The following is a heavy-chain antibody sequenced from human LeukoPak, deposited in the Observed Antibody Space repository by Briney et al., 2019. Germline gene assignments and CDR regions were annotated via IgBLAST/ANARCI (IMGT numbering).Heavy chain of an antibody. Sequence: GGSLRLSCAAYGFTFSSYGMHWVRQAPGEGLECVAFIRYDGSKKYYAFSVKGRFTISRDDYKNTLYLQMNRLIVEATAGYYCPQDVPGGWERALAEYFQQWGQGTLVTVSS. V-gene: IGHV3-30*02. CDR2: IRYDGSKK. D-gene: IGHD6-19*01. CDR1: GFTFSSYG. CDR3: PQDVPGGWERALAEYFQQ. J-gene: IGHJ1*01.